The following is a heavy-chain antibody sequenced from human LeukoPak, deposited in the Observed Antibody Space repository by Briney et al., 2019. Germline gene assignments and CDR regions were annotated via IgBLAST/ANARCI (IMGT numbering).Heavy chain of an antibody. Sequence: SVKVSCKASGFTFTSSAMQWVRQARGQRLEWIGWIVVGSGNTNYAQKFQERVTITRDMSTSIAYMELSSLRSEDTAVYYCASLKPRPYVDTAMVDYWGQGTLVTVSS. J-gene: IGHJ4*02. CDR3: ASLKPRPYVDTAMVDY. D-gene: IGHD5-18*01. V-gene: IGHV1-58*02. CDR2: IVVGSGNT. CDR1: GFTFTSSA.